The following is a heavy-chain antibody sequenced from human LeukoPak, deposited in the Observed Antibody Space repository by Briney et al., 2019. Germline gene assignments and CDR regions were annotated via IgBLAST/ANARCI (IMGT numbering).Heavy chain of an antibody. V-gene: IGHV3-23*01. Sequence: GGSLRLSCAASGFTFSSYWMSWVRQAPGKGLERVSAISRSGSDKYNADSVKGRVTISRDNSKNTLHLQMNSLRAEDTAVYYCAKHLSGSKSFDYWGQGTLVTVSS. CDR1: GFTFSSYW. J-gene: IGHJ4*02. D-gene: IGHD2/OR15-2a*01. CDR2: ISRSGSDK. CDR3: AKHLSGSKSFDY.